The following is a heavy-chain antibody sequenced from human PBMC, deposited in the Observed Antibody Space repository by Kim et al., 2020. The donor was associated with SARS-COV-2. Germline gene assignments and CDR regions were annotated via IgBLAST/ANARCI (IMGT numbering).Heavy chain of an antibody. V-gene: IGHV3-21*01. J-gene: IGHJ5*02. D-gene: IGHD2-15*01. CDR2: ISSSSSYI. Sequence: GGSLRLSCAASGFTFSSYSMNWVRQAPGKGLEWVSSISSSSSYIYYADSVKGRFTISRDNAKNSLYLQMNSLRAEDTAVYYCARDPDHVVVVAENDPWGQGTLVTVSS. CDR3: ARDPDHVVVVAENDP. CDR1: GFTFSSYS.